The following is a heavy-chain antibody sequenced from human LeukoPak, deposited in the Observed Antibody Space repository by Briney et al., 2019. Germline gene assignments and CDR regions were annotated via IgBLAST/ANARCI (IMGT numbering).Heavy chain of an antibody. Sequence: GGSLRLSCAASGFTVSSNYMSWVRQAPGKGLEWVSVIYSGGSTYYADSVKGRFTISRDNSKNTLYLQMNSLRAEDTAVYYCAREPPSPPLQEGDYWGQGTLVTVSS. J-gene: IGHJ4*02. CDR1: GFTVSSNY. CDR3: AREPPSPPLQEGDY. D-gene: IGHD5-24*01. V-gene: IGHV3-66*01. CDR2: IYSGGST.